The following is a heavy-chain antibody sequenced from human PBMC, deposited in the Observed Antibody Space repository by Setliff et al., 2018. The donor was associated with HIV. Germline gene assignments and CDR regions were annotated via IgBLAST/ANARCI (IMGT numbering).Heavy chain of an antibody. J-gene: IGHJ4*02. CDR3: ARGGAFCGRDSCYYLDY. CDR1: GDSIDRSNFF. V-gene: IGHV4-31*01. D-gene: IGHD2-21*02. Sequence: SETLSLTCTDSGDSIDRSNFFWTWSRQHPGKGLEWIGYIYYSGSATYNPSLKSQASISVDTSRNEFSLKLSSVTAADTAVYFCARGGAFCGRDSCYYLDYWGQGNPVTVSS. CDR2: IYYSGSA.